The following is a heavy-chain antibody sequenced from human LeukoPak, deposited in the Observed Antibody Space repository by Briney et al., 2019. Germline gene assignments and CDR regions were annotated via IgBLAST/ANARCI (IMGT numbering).Heavy chain of an antibody. V-gene: IGHV3-48*03. Sequence: GGSLRLSCAASAFTFSSYELNWVRQAPGKGLDWISYISSSCSIINYADSVKGRFTISRDNAKNSLYLQMKSVRAEDTAVYYCARGATRRSSGAFDIWGQGTMVTVSS. J-gene: IGHJ3*02. D-gene: IGHD6-6*01. CDR3: ARGATRRSSGAFDI. CDR1: AFTFSSYE. CDR2: ISSSCSII.